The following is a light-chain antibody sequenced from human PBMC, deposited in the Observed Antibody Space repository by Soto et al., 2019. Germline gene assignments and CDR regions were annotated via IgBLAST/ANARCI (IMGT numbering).Light chain of an antibody. Sequence: EIVMTQSPATLPVSPGERATLSFRASQSVSSNLAWYQQKPGQAPRFLIYGASTRATGIPARFSGSGSGTEFTLTISSLQSEDFATYYCQQRSNWPPVITFGQGTRLEIK. V-gene: IGKV3-15*01. CDR3: QQRSNWPPVIT. J-gene: IGKJ5*01. CDR2: GAS. CDR1: QSVSSN.